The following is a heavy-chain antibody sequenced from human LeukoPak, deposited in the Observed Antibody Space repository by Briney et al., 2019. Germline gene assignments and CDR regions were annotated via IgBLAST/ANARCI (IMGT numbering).Heavy chain of an antibody. CDR1: GYTFTDYH. V-gene: IGHV1-2*02. J-gene: IGHJ4*02. D-gene: IGHD6-19*01. Sequence: ASVKVSCKASGYTFTDYHIRWVRQAPGQGLEWMGWINPNSGGTNYAEKFHGRLTTTRDTSISTAFMELSGLRSDDMAVYYCTRFRHVAVAGTPHFDYWGQGALVTVSS. CDR2: INPNSGGT. CDR3: TRFRHVAVAGTPHFDY.